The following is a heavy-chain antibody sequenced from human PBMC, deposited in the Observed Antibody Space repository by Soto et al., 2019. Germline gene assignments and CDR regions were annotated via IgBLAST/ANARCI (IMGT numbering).Heavy chain of an antibody. CDR2: ISNDGTKK. Sequence: QVQLVESGGGVVQPGKSLRLSCATSGFTFRSYGMHWVRQAPGKGLEWLAVISNDGTKKFFVDSVKGRLTLSRDNARNTLYLQINSLRAEDTAVYFCGKDTLDCSGGDCPLFYYYGMDVWGQGTTVTVSS. V-gene: IGHV3-30*18. CDR3: GKDTLDCSGGDCPLFYYYGMDV. D-gene: IGHD2-15*01. J-gene: IGHJ6*02. CDR1: GFTFRSYG.